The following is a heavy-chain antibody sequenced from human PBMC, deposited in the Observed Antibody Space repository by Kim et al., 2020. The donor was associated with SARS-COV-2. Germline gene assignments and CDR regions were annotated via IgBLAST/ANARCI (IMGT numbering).Heavy chain of an antibody. Sequence: SVKVSCKASGFTFTSSAVQWVRQARGQRLEWIGWIVVGSGNTNYAQKFQERVTITRDMSTSTAYMELSSLRSEDTAVYYCAADPHYYDSSGYPPCFEYWGQGTLVTVSS. D-gene: IGHD3-22*01. CDR2: IVVGSGNT. V-gene: IGHV1-58*01. CDR1: GFTFTSSA. J-gene: IGHJ4*02. CDR3: AADPHYYDSSGYPPCFEY.